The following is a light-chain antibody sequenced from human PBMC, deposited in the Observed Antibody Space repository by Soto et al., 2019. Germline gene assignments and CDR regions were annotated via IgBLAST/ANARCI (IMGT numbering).Light chain of an antibody. CDR3: QQYGGSPRT. CDR1: QSVYNNY. Sequence: IVLTQSPGTLSLSPGERVTLSCRASQSVYNNYLAWYQQRPGQAPRTLIYGASSRATGIPDRFSGSGSGTDFTLTISRLEPEDFAVYYCQQYGGSPRTFGQGTKLDI. CDR2: GAS. J-gene: IGKJ1*01. V-gene: IGKV3-20*01.